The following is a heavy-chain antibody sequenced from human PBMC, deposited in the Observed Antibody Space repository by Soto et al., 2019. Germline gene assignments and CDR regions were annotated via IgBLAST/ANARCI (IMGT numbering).Heavy chain of an antibody. CDR2: IKSKTDGGTT. Sequence: GGSMRLSCAASGFTFSNAWMSWVRQAPGKGLEWVGRIKSKTDGGTTDYAATVKGRFTISRDDSKNTLYLQMNRLKTEDTAVYYCTTEPVVVPAAIRGDSSDIWGPGTMFTVAS. CDR3: TTEPVVVPAAIRGDSSDI. D-gene: IGHD2-2*01. CDR1: GFTFSNAW. V-gene: IGHV3-15*01. J-gene: IGHJ3*02.